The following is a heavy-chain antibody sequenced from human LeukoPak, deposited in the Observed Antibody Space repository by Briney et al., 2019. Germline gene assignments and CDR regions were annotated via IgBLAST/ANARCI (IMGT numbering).Heavy chain of an antibody. CDR3: ARGSSSSPYYYYYMDV. D-gene: IGHD6-6*01. J-gene: IGHJ6*03. Sequence: SVKVSCKASGGTFSSYAISWVRQAPGQGLEWMGGIIPIFGTANYAQKFQGRVTITADESTSTAYMELSGLGSEDTAVYCCARGSSSSPYYYYYMDVWGKGTTVTVSS. CDR2: IIPIFGTA. V-gene: IGHV1-69*01. CDR1: GGTFSSYA.